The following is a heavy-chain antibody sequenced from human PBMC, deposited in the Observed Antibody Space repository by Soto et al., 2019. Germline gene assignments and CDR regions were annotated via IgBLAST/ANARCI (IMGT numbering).Heavy chain of an antibody. CDR1: GYTFTSYA. Sequence: ASVKVSCKASGYTFTSYAMHWVRQAPGQRLEWMGWINAGNGNTKYAQKLQGRVTMTTDTSTSTAYMELRGLRSEDTAVYYCARGERSGLDYWGQGTLVTVSS. D-gene: IGHD2-15*01. V-gene: IGHV1-3*01. CDR2: INAGNGNT. CDR3: ARGERSGLDY. J-gene: IGHJ4*02.